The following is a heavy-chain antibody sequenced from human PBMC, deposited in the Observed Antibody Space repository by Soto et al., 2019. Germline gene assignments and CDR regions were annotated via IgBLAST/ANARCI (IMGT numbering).Heavy chain of an antibody. CDR2: ISSSSSYI. V-gene: IGHV3-21*01. CDR1: GFTFSSYS. D-gene: IGHD2-2*02. CDR3: ARDLEYCSSTSCHTEITIFGVVPSFDY. J-gene: IGHJ4*02. Sequence: PGGSLRLSCAASGFTFSSYSMNWVRQAPGKGLEWVSSISSSSSYIYYADSVKGRFTISRDNAKNSLYLQMNSLRAEDTAVYYCARDLEYCSSTSCHTEITIFGVVPSFDYWGQGTLVTVSS.